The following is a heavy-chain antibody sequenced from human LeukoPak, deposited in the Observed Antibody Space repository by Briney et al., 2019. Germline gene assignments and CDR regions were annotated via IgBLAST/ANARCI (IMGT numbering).Heavy chain of an antibody. J-gene: IGHJ3*02. CDR2: IYYSGST. CDR1: GGSISSYY. V-gene: IGHV4-59*12. CDR3: ATNPGYYDFWSGYYTGFAFDI. D-gene: IGHD3-3*01. Sequence: SETLSLTCTVSGGSISSYYWSWIRQPPGKGLEWIGYIYYSGSTNYNPSLKSRVTISVDKSKNQFSLKLSSVTAADTAVYYCATNPGYYDFWSGYYTGFAFDIWGQGTMVTVSS.